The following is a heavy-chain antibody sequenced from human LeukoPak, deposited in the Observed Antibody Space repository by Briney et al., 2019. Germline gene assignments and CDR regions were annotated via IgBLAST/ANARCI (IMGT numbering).Heavy chain of an antibody. CDR1: EFTICGYA. J-gene: IGHJ3*02. V-gene: IGHV3-23*01. CDR2: ISGGGGNT. D-gene: IGHD1-26*01. CDR3: AKVRSGSYWTDAFDI. Sequence: PGGSLRLSCAASEFTICGYAMSWVRQGPGLGWEWGSAISGGGGNTYYVDSVRGRLTISRDNSKNTLYLQMNSLRAEDTAVYYCAKVRSGSYWTDAFDIWGQGTLVTVSS.